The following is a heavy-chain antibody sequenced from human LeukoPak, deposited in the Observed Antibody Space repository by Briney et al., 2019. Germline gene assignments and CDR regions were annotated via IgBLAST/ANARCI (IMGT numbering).Heavy chain of an antibody. D-gene: IGHD1-26*01. CDR1: GDSIRSSW. Sequence: SETLSLTCTVSGDSIRSSWWAWIRQPPGEGLEWIGYIYYTGTPTSYNPSLKSRVTISIDRSRNQFSLKLNSVTAADTAVYYCARDSRGNGPDFDYWGQGTLVTVSS. CDR2: IYYTGTP. J-gene: IGHJ4*02. CDR3: ARDSRGNGPDFDY. V-gene: IGHV4-59*01.